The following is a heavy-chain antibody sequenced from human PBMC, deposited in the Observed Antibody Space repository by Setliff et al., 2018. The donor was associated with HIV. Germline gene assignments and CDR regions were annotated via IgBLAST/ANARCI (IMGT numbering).Heavy chain of an antibody. D-gene: IGHD3-22*01. J-gene: IGHJ6*03. Sequence: ASVKVSCKASGYTFTSYDINWVRQAAGQGLEWMGWMNPNSGNTGSAHKFQGRVTMTRNTSISTAYMELNNLKFEDTAVYYCARARRDSYDRGRRNHYYIDVWGKGTTVTV. CDR1: GYTFTSYD. CDR2: MNPNSGNT. CDR3: ARARRDSYDRGRRNHYYIDV. V-gene: IGHV1-8*02.